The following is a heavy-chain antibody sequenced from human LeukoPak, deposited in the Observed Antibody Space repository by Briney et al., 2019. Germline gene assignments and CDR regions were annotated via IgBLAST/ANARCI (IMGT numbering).Heavy chain of an antibody. CDR1: GYTFTDYY. J-gene: IGHJ5*02. D-gene: IGHD5-18*01. Sequence: ASVKVSCKASGYTFTDYYLHWVRQAPGQGLEWMGWINPNNGGTNYAQKFQGWVTMTRDTSISTAYMELSRLRSDDTAIYYCARNISPTWIQLWLSPWGQGTLVTVSS. V-gene: IGHV1-2*04. CDR2: INPNNGGT. CDR3: ARNISPTWIQLWLSP.